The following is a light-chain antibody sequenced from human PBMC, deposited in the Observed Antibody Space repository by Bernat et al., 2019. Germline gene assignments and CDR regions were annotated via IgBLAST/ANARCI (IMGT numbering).Light chain of an antibody. CDR3: TSYTSSTTRWL. Sequence: QSALTQPASVSGSPGQSITISCTGTNSDVGGYDFVSWYQQHPGKATKLIIYDVSNRPSGVSNRFSGSKSGNTASLTISGLQAEDEADYYCTSYTSSTTRWLFGGGTKLTVL. V-gene: IGLV2-14*01. CDR2: DVS. J-gene: IGLJ3*02. CDR1: NSDVGGYDF.